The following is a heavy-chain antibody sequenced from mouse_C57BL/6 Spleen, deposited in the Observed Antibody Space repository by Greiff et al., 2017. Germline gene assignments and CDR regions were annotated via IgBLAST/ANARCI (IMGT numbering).Heavy chain of an antibody. D-gene: IGHD1-1*01. J-gene: IGHJ2*01. CDR2: IYPRDGST. CDR1: GYTFTDHT. CDR3: ARAPYYYGSSPDY. Sequence: QVQLKQSDAELVKPGASVTISCKVSGYTFTDHTIHWMKQRPEQGLEWIGYIYPRDGSTKYNEKFKGQATLTADKSSSTAYMQINSLTSEDSAVYVGARAPYYYGSSPDYWGQGTTLTVSS. V-gene: IGHV1-78*01.